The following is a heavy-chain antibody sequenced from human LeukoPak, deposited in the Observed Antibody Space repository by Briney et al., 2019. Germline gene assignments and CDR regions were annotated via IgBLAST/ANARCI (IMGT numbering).Heavy chain of an antibody. Sequence: SETLSLTCTVSGGSISSSSYYWGWIRQPGWIRQPPGKGLEWIGSIYYSGSTYYNPSLKSRVTISVDTSKNQFSLKLSSVTAAATAVYYCARVSPLGSSTYDFDYWGQGTLVTVSS. CDR1: GGSISSSSYY. CDR3: ARVSPLGSSTYDFDY. CDR2: IYYSGST. V-gene: IGHV4-39*01. D-gene: IGHD6-13*01. J-gene: IGHJ4*02.